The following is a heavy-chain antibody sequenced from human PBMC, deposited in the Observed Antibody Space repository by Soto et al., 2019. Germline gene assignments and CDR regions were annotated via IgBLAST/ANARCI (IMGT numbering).Heavy chain of an antibody. CDR2: ISGTGDTT. J-gene: IGHJ6*02. D-gene: IGHD4-17*01. V-gene: IGHV3-23*01. CDR1: GFTFSSYA. Sequence: PGGSLRLSCAASGFTFSSYAMSWVRQAPGKGLEWVSGISGTGDTTHYADSVKGRFTISRDNAKNSLYLQMNSLRDEDAAVYFCARDTNGDYAQYYYFAMDVWGQGTTVTVSS. CDR3: ARDTNGDYAQYYYFAMDV.